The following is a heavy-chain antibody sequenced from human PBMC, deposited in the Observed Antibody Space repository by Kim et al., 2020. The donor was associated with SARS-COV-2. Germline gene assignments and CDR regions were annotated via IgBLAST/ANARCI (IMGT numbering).Heavy chain of an antibody. J-gene: IGHJ4*02. V-gene: IGHV3-64D*09. CDR1: GFTFSSYA. D-gene: IGHD6-13*01. Sequence: GGSLRLSCSASGFTFSSYAMHWVRQAPGKGLEYVSAISSNGGSTYYADSVKGRFTISRDNSKNTLYLQMSSLRAEDTAVYYCVEVGGEQQLVRKGYFDYWGQGTLVTVSS. CDR3: VEVGGEQQLVRKGYFDY. CDR2: ISSNGGST.